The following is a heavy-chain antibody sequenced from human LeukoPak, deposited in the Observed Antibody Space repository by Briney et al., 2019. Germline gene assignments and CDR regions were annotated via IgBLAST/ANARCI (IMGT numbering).Heavy chain of an antibody. Sequence: EASVKVSCKASGYTFTGYYMHWVRQAPGQGLEWMGWINPNSGGTNYAQKFQGRVTMTRDTSISTAYMELSRLRPDDTAVYYCARSHDIVVVPAAMTIPNYWGQGTLVTVSS. J-gene: IGHJ4*02. CDR3: ARSHDIVVVPAAMTIPNY. D-gene: IGHD2-2*01. V-gene: IGHV1-2*02. CDR1: GYTFTGYY. CDR2: INPNSGGT.